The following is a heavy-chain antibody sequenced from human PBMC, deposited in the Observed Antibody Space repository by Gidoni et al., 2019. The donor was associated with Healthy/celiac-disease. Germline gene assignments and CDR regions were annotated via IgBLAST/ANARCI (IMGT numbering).Heavy chain of an antibody. D-gene: IGHD2-8*01. CDR3: AILGRYCTNGVCFPLDY. Sequence: QLQLQESGPGLVTPSETLSLPCTVSGGSISSSSYYWGWIRHPPGQGLEWIGSICYSGSTYYNPSLKSRVTISVDTSKNQFSLKLSSVTAADTAVYYCAILGRYCTNGVCFPLDYWGQGTLVTVSS. J-gene: IGHJ4*02. CDR2: ICYSGST. CDR1: GGSISSSSYY. V-gene: IGHV4-39*01.